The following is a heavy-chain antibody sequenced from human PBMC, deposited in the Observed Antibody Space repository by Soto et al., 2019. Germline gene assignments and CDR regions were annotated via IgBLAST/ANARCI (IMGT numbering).Heavy chain of an antibody. CDR1: GYTFTSYA. CDR3: ATPGLRRSWGFDY. D-gene: IGHD7-27*01. J-gene: IGHJ4*02. V-gene: IGHV1-3*01. Sequence: QVQLVQSGAEVKKPGASVKVSCKASGYTFTSYAMHWVRQAPGQRLEWMGWINAGNGNTKYSQKFQGRVTITRDTSASSAYMELSSLRSEDTAVYYCATPGLRRSWGFDYWGQGTLVTVSS. CDR2: INAGNGNT.